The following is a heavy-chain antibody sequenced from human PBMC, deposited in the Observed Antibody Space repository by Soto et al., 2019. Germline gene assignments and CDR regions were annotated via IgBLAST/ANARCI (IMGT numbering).Heavy chain of an antibody. CDR1: GFTFSSYA. J-gene: IGHJ4*02. Sequence: GGSLRLSCAASGFTFSSYAMSWVRQAPGKGLEWVSAISGSGGSTYYADSVKGRFTISRDNSKNTLYLQMNSLRAEDTAVYYCAKVDRGITMVRGPFDYWGQGTLVTVSS. CDR3: AKVDRGITMVRGPFDY. D-gene: IGHD3-10*01. V-gene: IGHV3-23*01. CDR2: ISGSGGST.